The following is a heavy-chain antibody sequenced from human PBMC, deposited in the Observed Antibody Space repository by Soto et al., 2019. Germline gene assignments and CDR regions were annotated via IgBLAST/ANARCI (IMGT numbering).Heavy chain of an antibody. CDR3: ARGYCTNGVCYGLFWVDYYYYIDV. D-gene: IGHD2-8*01. Sequence: GGSLRLSCAASGFTFSSYSMNWVRQAPGKGLEWVSSISSSSSYIYYADSVKGRFTISRDNAKNSLYLQMNSLRAEDTAVYYCARGYCTNGVCYGLFWVDYYYYIDVWGKGTTVTVSS. V-gene: IGHV3-21*01. J-gene: IGHJ6*03. CDR2: ISSSSSYI. CDR1: GFTFSSYS.